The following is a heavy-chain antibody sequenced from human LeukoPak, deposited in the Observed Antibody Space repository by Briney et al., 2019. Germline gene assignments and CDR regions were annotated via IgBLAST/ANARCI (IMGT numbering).Heavy chain of an antibody. J-gene: IGHJ4*02. CDR2: ISSSGSII. Sequence: GGSLTLSCAASGFTFSTYEMKWLRHAPGKALEGVSYISSSGSIIYYAGSVKGRFTISRDNAENSLYLQMNSLRGEDTAVYYCARPRWGTRDFDHWGQGTLVTVSS. V-gene: IGHV3-48*03. D-gene: IGHD3-16*01. CDR1: GFTFSTYE. CDR3: ARPRWGTRDFDH.